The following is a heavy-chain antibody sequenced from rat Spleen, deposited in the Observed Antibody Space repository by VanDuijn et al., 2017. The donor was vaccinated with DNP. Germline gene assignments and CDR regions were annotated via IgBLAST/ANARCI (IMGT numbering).Heavy chain of an antibody. D-gene: IGHD1-2*01. J-gene: IGHJ3*01. CDR2: ISYDGSST. V-gene: IGHV5-29*01. CDR3: TTDPSYYSSPFAY. Sequence: EVQLVESGGGLVQPGRSLKLSCAASGFTFSNYDMAWVRQAPTKGLEWVATISYDGSSTYYRDSVKGRFTISRDNAKSTLYLQMDSLRSEDTATYYCTTDPSYYSSPFAYWGQGTLVTVSS. CDR1: GFTFSNYD.